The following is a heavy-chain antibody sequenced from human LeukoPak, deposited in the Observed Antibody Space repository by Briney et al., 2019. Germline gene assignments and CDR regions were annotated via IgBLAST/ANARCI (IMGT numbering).Heavy chain of an antibody. J-gene: IGHJ4*02. Sequence: GGSLRLSCAASGFTFSSYWMSWVRQAPGKGLEWVANIKQDGSVKYYVDSVKGRFTISRDNAKNSLYLQMNSLRAEDTAVYYCARTRADILTGYPYFDYWGQGTLVTVSS. CDR3: ARTRADILTGYPYFDY. CDR2: IKQDGSVK. V-gene: IGHV3-7*01. CDR1: GFTFSSYW. D-gene: IGHD3-9*01.